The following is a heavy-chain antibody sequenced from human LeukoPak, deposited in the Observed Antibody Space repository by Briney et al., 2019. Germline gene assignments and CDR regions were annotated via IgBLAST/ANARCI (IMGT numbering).Heavy chain of an antibody. Sequence: SETLSLTCAVYGGSFSGYYWSWIRQPPGKGLEWIGEINHSGSTDYNPSLKSRVTISVDTSKNQFSLKLSSVTAADTAVYYCARDTDDSFDYWGQGTLVTVSS. CDR2: INHSGST. J-gene: IGHJ4*02. D-gene: IGHD2-8*02. CDR3: ARDTDDSFDY. V-gene: IGHV4-34*01. CDR1: GGSFSGYY.